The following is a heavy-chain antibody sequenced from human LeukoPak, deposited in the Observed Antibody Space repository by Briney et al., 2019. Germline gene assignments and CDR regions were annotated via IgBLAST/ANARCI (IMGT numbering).Heavy chain of an antibody. J-gene: IGHJ6*03. CDR3: ARLGESYNYMDV. D-gene: IGHD3-9*01. V-gene: IGHV4-59*05. Sequence: SETLSLTCTVSGGSISSYYWSWIRQPAGKGLEWIGRIYYSGSTYYNPSLKSRVTISVDTSKNQFSLKLSSVTAADTAVYYCARLGESYNYMDVWGKGTTVTVSS. CDR2: IYYSGST. CDR1: GGSISSYY.